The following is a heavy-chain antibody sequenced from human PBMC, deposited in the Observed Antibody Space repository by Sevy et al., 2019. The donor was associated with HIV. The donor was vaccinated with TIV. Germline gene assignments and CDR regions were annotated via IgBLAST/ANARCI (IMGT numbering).Heavy chain of an antibody. CDR3: AKGRDSSGWYYYGMDV. Sequence: GGSLRLSCAASGFTFSNYWMHWVRQAPEKGLMWVSRISSDGSITNYADSVKGRFTISRDNSKNTLYLQMNSLRAEDTAVYYCAKGRDSSGWYYYGMDVWGQGTTVTVSS. J-gene: IGHJ6*02. D-gene: IGHD6-19*01. V-gene: IGHV3-74*01. CDR2: ISSDGSIT. CDR1: GFTFSNYW.